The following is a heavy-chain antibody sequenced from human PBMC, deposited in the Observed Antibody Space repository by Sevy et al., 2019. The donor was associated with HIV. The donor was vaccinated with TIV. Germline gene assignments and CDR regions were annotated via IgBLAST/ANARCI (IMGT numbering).Heavy chain of an antibody. CDR2: ISAYNGNT. D-gene: IGHD3-10*01. Sequence: ASVKVSCKASGYTFTSYGISWVRQAPGQGLEWMGWISAYNGNTNYAQKLQGRVTMTTDTSTRTAYMELRSRRSDDTAVYYCARDDDSAWGMVRGDAFDIWGQGTMVTVSS. V-gene: IGHV1-18*01. J-gene: IGHJ3*02. CDR3: ARDDDSAWGMVRGDAFDI. CDR1: GYTFTSYG.